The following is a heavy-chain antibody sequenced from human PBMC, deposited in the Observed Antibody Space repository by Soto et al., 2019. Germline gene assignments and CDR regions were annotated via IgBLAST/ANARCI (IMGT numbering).Heavy chain of an antibody. CDR3: AKGLSVIQEWIIDGH. CDR1: GFTFSSYA. Sequence: GGSLRLSCAASGFTFSSYAMHWVRQAPGKGLEYVSAISSNGGSTYYANSVKGRFTISRDNSKNTLYLQMGSLRAEDMAVYYCAKGLSVIQEWIIDGHWGQGTQVTVSS. V-gene: IGHV3-64*01. D-gene: IGHD5-18*01. J-gene: IGHJ4*02. CDR2: ISSNGGST.